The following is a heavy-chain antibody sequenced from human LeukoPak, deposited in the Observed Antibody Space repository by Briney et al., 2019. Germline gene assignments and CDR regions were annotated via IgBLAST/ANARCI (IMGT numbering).Heavy chain of an antibody. CDR3: ASSGSIAVAAPIGTPHDY. J-gene: IGHJ4*02. CDR2: IIPIFGTA. V-gene: IGHV1-69*13. Sequence: ASVKVSCKASGYTFTGYYMHWVRQAPGQGLEWMGGIIPIFGTANYAQKFQGRVTITADESTSTAYMELSSLRSEDTAVYYCASSGSIAVAAPIGTPHDYWGQGTLVTVSS. D-gene: IGHD6-19*01. CDR1: GYTFTGYY.